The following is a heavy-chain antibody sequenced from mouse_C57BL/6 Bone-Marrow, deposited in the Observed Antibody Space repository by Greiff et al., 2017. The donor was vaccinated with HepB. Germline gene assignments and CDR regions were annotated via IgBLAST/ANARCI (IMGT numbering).Heavy chain of an antibody. J-gene: IGHJ3*01. CDR2: IYPGNSDT. Sequence: VQLQQSGTVLARPGASVKMSCKTSGYTFTSYWMHWVKQRPGQGLEWIGAIYPGNSDTSYNQKFKGKAKLTAVTSASTAYMELSSLTNEDSAVYYCTECYYGRISFAYWGQGTLVTVSA. V-gene: IGHV1-5*01. D-gene: IGHD1-1*01. CDR1: GYTFTSYW. CDR3: TECYYGRISFAY.